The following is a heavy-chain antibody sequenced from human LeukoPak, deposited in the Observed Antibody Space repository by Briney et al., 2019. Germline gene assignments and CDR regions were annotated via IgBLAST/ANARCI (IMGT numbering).Heavy chain of an antibody. CDR3: AGGPYDSSHFDY. CDR2: IIPIFGTA. V-gene: IGHV1-69*05. D-gene: IGHD3-22*01. Sequence: GSSVKVSCKAPGGTFSSYAISWVRQAPGQGLEWMGRIIPIFGTANYAQKFQGRVTITTDESTSTAYMELSSLRSEDTAVYYCAGGPYDSSHFDYWGQGTLVTVSS. CDR1: GGTFSSYA. J-gene: IGHJ4*02.